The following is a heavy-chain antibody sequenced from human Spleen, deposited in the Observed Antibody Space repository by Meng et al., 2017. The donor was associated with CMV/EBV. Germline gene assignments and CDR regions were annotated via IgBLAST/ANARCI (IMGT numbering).Heavy chain of an antibody. CDR2: ISNSGGDA. Sequence: CTTCGFTFHTYWMHWVRQAPGKRPVWVSHISNSGGDAAYADFVKGRFAISRDNAKNTVYLEMTSLRVEDTAVYYCARLPVGVVPVSSWGQGTLVTVSS. J-gene: IGHJ4*02. CDR3: ARLPVGVVPVSS. D-gene: IGHD2-21*02. CDR1: GFTFHTYW. V-gene: IGHV3-74*01.